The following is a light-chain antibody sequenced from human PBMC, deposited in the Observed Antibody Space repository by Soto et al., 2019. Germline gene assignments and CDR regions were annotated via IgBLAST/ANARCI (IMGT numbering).Light chain of an antibody. CDR3: SSYISTSRYV. Sequence: QSVLTQPPSVSGSPGQSVTISCTGTSSDVGKYDRVSWYQQPPGTAPKLIIYEVTSRPSGVPARFSGSKSGNTASLTISGLQAEDEADYYCSSYISTSRYVFGAGTKVTVL. J-gene: IGLJ1*01. CDR1: SSDVGKYDR. CDR2: EVT. V-gene: IGLV2-18*02.